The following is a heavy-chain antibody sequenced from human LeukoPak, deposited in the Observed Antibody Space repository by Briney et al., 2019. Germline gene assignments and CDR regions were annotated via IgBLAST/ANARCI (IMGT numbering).Heavy chain of an antibody. J-gene: IGHJ4*02. CDR2: IKQDGSEK. CDR1: GFTFSSYW. V-gene: IGHV3-7*01. Sequence: GGSLRLSCAASGFTFSSYWMSWVRQAPGKGLEWVANIKQDGSEKYYVDPVKGRFTISRDNAKNSLYLQMNSLRAEDTAVYYCARNSYCRGGSCYLDYWGQGTLVTVSS. CDR3: ARNSYCRGGSCYLDY. D-gene: IGHD2-15*01.